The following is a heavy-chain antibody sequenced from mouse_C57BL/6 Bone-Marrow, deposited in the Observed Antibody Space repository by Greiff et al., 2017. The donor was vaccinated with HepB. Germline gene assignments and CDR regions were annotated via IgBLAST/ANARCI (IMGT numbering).Heavy chain of an antibody. J-gene: IGHJ1*03. D-gene: IGHD1-3*01. CDR3: VKSSIHWYFDV. V-gene: IGHV10-1*01. CDR2: IRSKSNNYAT. CDR1: GFSFNTYA. Sequence: EVQLVESGGGLVQPKGSLKLSCAASGFSFNTYAMNWVRQAPGKGLEWVARIRSKSNNYATYYADSVKDRFTISRDDSESMLYLQMNNLKTEDTAMYYCVKSSIHWYFDVWGTGTTVTVSS.